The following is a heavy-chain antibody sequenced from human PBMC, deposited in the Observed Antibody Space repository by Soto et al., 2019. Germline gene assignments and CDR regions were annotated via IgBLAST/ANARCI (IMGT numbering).Heavy chain of an antibody. CDR2: ISAYNGNT. J-gene: IGHJ4*02. Sequence: ASVKVSCKASGYTFAIYGISWVLQAPGQGLEWMGWISAYNGNTNYAQKLQGRVTMTTDTSTSTAYMELRSLRSDDTAVYYCARMRQLAYRSDYWGQGTLVTVSS. V-gene: IGHV1-18*01. CDR3: ARMRQLAYRSDY. CDR1: GYTFAIYG. D-gene: IGHD6-6*01.